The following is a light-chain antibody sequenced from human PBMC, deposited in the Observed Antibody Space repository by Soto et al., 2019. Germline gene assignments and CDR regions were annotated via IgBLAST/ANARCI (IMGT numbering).Light chain of an antibody. V-gene: IGKV1-33*01. CDR2: DAS. CDR3: QQYNSMLS. CDR1: HDVSRN. Sequence: DIPMTQSPSSLSASVGDRVTIACQSSHDVSRNLNWFQQKPGEAPKLLIYDASNLERGVPSRFSASGSGTDFTFTISSLQPEDVVTYYCQQYNSMLSFGGGTEIELK. J-gene: IGKJ4*01.